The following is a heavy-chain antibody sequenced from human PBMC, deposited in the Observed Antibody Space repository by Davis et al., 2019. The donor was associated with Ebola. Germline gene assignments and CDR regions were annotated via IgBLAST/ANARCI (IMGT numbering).Heavy chain of an antibody. Sequence: MPSETLSLTCTVSGGSISSAGDYWSWIRQLPGKGLEWIGYIYDRGSTYYNPSLESRITISVDTSKNHFSLKLTSVTAADTAVYYCARLGQWLVPSYFDFWGQGTLVSVSS. CDR1: GGSISSAGDY. CDR2: IYDRGST. V-gene: IGHV4-31*03. J-gene: IGHJ4*02. D-gene: IGHD6-19*01. CDR3: ARLGQWLVPSYFDF.